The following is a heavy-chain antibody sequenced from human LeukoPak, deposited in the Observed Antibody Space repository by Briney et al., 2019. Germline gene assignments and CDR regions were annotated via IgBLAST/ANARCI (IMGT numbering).Heavy chain of an antibody. Sequence: EASVKVSCKASGGTFSSYAISWVRQAPGQGLEWMGGIIPIFGTANYAQKFQGRVTITTDESTSTAYMELSSLRSEDTAVYYCARDRGYCSGGSCYSGFDYWGQGTLVTVSS. V-gene: IGHV1-69*05. CDR1: GGTFSSYA. CDR2: IIPIFGTA. D-gene: IGHD2-15*01. CDR3: ARDRGYCSGGSCYSGFDY. J-gene: IGHJ4*02.